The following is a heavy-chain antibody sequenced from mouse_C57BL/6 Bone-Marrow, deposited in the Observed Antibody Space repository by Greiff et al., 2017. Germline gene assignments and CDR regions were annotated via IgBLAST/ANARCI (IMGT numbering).Heavy chain of an antibody. J-gene: IGHJ1*03. D-gene: IGHD3-1*01. V-gene: IGHV7-3*01. CDR3: ARHRHRYFDV. CDR2: IRNKANGYTT. Sequence: EVKLMESGGGLVQPGGSLSLSCAASGFTFTDYYMSWVRQPPGKALEWLGFIRNKANGYTTEYSASVKGRFTISRDNSQSILYLQMNALRAEDSATYYCARHRHRYFDVWGTGTTVTVSS. CDR1: GFTFTDYY.